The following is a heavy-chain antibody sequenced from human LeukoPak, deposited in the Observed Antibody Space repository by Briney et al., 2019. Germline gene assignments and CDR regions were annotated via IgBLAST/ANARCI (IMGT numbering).Heavy chain of an antibody. D-gene: IGHD2-21*01. CDR1: NDPITTTMW. CDR3: ASSSLVVVVTYGFDI. V-gene: IGHV4-4*02. Sequence: SETLSLTCTVSNDPITTTMWWSWVRQPPGKGLEWIGEISHTGSTNYNPSFNSRVTMSVDKSKNQFSLNLKSVTAADTALYYCASSSLVVVVTYGFDIWGRGTAVTVSS. CDR2: ISHTGST. J-gene: IGHJ3*02.